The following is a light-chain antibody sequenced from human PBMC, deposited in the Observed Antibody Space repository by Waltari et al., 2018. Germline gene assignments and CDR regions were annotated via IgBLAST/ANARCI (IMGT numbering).Light chain of an antibody. J-gene: IGKJ3*01. Sequence: EIVLTRSPATLSLSPGERATLSCRASQNIGDGYLAWYQQKLGQPPRLLIYGTSIRATGIPNRFSGSGSGTDFTLTISKLEPEDFGVYYCQHYVNSGFTFGPGTKVDIK. CDR2: GTS. V-gene: IGKV3-20*01. CDR3: QHYVNSGFT. CDR1: QNIGDGY.